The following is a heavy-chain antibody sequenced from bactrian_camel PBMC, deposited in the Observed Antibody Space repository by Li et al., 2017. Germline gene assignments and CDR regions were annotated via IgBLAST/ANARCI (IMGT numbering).Heavy chain of an antibody. Sequence: QLVESGGGSVQAGGSLSVSCTDSRRTYSTYCMAWFRQAPGKEREGVAGIGSDGATIYADSVKGRFTISRDNVQNTLYLQMNNLTSEDTAMYYCAVNPDYGYCSDGAWAYTRWGQGTQVTVS. J-gene: IGHJ4*01. V-gene: IGHV3S57*01. CDR2: IGSDGAT. CDR3: AVNPDYGYCSDGAWAYTR. CDR1: RRTYSTYC. D-gene: IGHD5*01.